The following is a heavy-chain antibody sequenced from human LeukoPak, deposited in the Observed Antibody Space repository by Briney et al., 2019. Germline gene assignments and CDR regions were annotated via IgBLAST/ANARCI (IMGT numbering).Heavy chain of an antibody. J-gene: IGHJ4*02. Sequence: ASVKVSCKASGYTFTSYAMHWVRQAPGQRLEWMGWINAGNGNTKYSQKFQGRVTITRDTSASTAYMELSSLRSEDTAVYYCAREGHEDGSWIDYWGQGTLVTVSS. V-gene: IGHV1-3*01. D-gene: IGHD6-13*01. CDR3: AREGHEDGSWIDY. CDR2: INAGNGNT. CDR1: GYTFTSYA.